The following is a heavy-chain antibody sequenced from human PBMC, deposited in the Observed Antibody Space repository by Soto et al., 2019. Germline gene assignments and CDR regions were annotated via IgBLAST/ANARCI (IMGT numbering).Heavy chain of an antibody. Sequence: GGSLRLSCAASGFTFNDFYMTWIRQAPGKGLEWVSYISSSAGTIYHADSVKGRFTISRDKDKKSLYLEMNNLRADDTAVYYCARVQPASGHYGMDVWGQGTTVTVSS. D-gene: IGHD6-25*01. CDR1: GFTFNDFY. CDR3: ARVQPASGHYGMDV. V-gene: IGHV3-11*01. CDR2: ISSSAGTI. J-gene: IGHJ6*02.